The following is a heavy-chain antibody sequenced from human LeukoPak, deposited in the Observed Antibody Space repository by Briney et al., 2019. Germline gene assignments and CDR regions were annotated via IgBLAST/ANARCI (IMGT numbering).Heavy chain of an antibody. D-gene: IGHD6-13*01. CDR3: ATQASYSAASIDQ. V-gene: IGHV1-2*02. CDR1: RNTFTGNY. J-gene: IGHJ4*02. CDR2: INPDSSGT. Sequence: ASVKVSCKASRNTFTGNYMHWVRQAPGQGLEWMGWINPDSSGTNYAQKFQGRVTMTTDTSISTAYMDLSRLRSDDTAVYYCATQASYSAASIDQWGQGTLVTVSS.